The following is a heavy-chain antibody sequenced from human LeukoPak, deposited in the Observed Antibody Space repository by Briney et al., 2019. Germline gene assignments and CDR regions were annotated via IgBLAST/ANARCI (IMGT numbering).Heavy chain of an antibody. CDR1: GYTLTELS. V-gene: IGHV1-24*01. Sequence: ASVKVSCKVSGYTLTELSMHWVRQAPGKGLEWVGGFDPEDGETIYAQKFQGRVTMTEDTSTDTAYMELSSLRSEDTAVYYCARGTYYYGSGSYPFDYWGQGTLVTVSS. CDR2: FDPEDGET. D-gene: IGHD3-10*01. CDR3: ARGTYYYGSGSYPFDY. J-gene: IGHJ4*02.